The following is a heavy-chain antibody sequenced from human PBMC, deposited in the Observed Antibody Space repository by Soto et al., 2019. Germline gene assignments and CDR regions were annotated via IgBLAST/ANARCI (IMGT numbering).Heavy chain of an antibody. D-gene: IGHD3-22*01. V-gene: IGHV4-38-2*02. J-gene: IGHJ2*01. CDR3: ARGRIIRILLGNSHFDF. Sequence: LKWIGSIYHIGRTYYNPSLKSRVTISVDTPQNQFSLKLSSVTAADTAVYYCARGRIIRILLGNSHFDFWARGTLVTVS. CDR2: IYHIGRT.